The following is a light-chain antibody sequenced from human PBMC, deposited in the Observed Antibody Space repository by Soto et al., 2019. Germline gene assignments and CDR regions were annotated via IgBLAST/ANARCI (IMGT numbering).Light chain of an antibody. J-gene: IGKJ1*01. V-gene: IGKV1-5*03. CDR2: KAS. CDR3: QQYNSSPWT. Sequence: DIQMTQSPSTLSASVGDRVTITCRASQSISSWLAWYQQKPGKAPKLLIYKASSLGSGVPSRFSVSGSGTEFTLTISSLQPDDFATYYCQQYNSSPWTFGQVTKVEIK. CDR1: QSISSW.